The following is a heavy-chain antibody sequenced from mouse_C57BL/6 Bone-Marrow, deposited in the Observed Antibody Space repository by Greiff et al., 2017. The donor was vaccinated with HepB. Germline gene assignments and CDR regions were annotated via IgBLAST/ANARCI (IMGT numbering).Heavy chain of an antibody. CDR2: FHPYNDDT. Sequence: QVQLQQSGAELVKPGASVKMSCKASGYTFTTYPIEWMKQNHGKSLEWIGNFHPYNDDTKYNEKFKDKATLTVEKSYSTVYVELSRLTSDDSADYYCARATTIVAPHWYFDVWGTGTTVTVSS. V-gene: IGHV1-47*01. CDR3: ARATTIVAPHWYFDV. D-gene: IGHD1-1*01. J-gene: IGHJ1*03. CDR1: GYTFTTYP.